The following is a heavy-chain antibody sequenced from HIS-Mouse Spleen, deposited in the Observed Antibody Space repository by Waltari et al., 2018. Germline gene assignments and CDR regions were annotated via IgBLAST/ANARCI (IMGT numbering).Heavy chain of an antibody. J-gene: IGHJ3*02. D-gene: IGHD6-13*01. CDR3: ARHPEIAAAVGAFDI. CDR1: GGPFSSYA. CDR2: IIPILGIA. V-gene: IGHV1-69*04. Sequence: QVQLVQSGAEVKKPGSSVKVSCKASGGPFSSYAISWVRQAPGQGLEWMGRIIPILGIANSGQKFQGRGTITADKSTSTAYMELSSLRSEDTAVYYCARHPEIAAAVGAFDIWGQGTMVTVSS.